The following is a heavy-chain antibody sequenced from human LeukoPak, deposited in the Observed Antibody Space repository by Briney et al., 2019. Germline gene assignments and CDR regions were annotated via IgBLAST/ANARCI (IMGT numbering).Heavy chain of an antibody. D-gene: IGHD6-13*01. CDR1: GFTFSSYS. J-gene: IGHJ4*02. CDR3: ARGAFAGGYFDY. V-gene: IGHV3-21*01. Sequence: GGSLRLSCAASGFTFSSYSMYWVRQAPGKGLEWVSSISSSSSYIYYADSVKGRFTISSANAKNSLYLQMNSLRAEDTSVYYCARGAFAGGYFDYWGQGTLVTVSS. CDR2: ISSSSSYI.